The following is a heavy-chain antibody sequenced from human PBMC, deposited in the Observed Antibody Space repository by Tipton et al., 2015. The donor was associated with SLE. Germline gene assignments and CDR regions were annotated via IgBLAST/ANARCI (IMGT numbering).Heavy chain of an antibody. V-gene: IGHV3-74*01. Sequence: SLRLSCAASGFTFSSYWMHWVRQGPGKGLVWVSRINSEGNSATYADSVKGRFTISRDNAENTLYLQMSSLRVEDTAVYYCAREGSDWAGPFDYWGQGTLVTVSS. CDR3: AREGSDWAGPFDY. CDR2: INSEGNSA. CDR1: GFTFSSYW. J-gene: IGHJ4*02. D-gene: IGHD3-9*01.